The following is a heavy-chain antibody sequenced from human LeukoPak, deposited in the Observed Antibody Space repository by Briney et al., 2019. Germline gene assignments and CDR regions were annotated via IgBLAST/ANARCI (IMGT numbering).Heavy chain of an antibody. V-gene: IGHV1-18*01. CDR2: ISAYNGNT. J-gene: IGHJ4*02. CDR1: GYTFTRHG. D-gene: IGHD3-10*01. Sequence: ASVKVSCKASGYTFTRHGISWVRQAPGQGLEWMGWISAYNGNTNYAQKLQGRVTMTTDTSTSTAYMELRSLRSDDTAVYYCARSKTVLLWFGEDRGAFVYWGQGTLVTVSS. CDR3: ARSKTVLLWFGEDRGAFVY.